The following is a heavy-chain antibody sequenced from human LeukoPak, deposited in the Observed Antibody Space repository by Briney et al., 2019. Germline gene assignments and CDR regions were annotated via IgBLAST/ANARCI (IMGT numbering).Heavy chain of an antibody. CDR2: INHSGST. V-gene: IGHV4-34*01. D-gene: IGHD2-8*01. CDR3: ARGVVLMVYAIKYYYGMDV. CDR1: GGSFSGYY. Sequence: SETLSLTCAVYGGSFSGYYWSWIRQPPGKGLEWIGEINHSGSTNYNPSLKSRVTISVDTSKNHFPLKLSSVTAADTAVYYRARGVVLMVYAIKYYYGMDVWGQGTTVTVSS. J-gene: IGHJ6*02.